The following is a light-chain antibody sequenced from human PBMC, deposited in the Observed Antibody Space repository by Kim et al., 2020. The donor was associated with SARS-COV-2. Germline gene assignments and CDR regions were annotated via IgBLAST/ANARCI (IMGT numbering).Light chain of an antibody. CDR2: GKN. CDR3: NSRDSNDNVV. Sequence: VALGQTVRITCQGGSLRSYYATWYQQKPGQATILVIYGKNNRPSGIPDRFSGSSSGNTASLTITGTQAGDEADYYCNSRDSNDNVVFGGGIQLTVL. J-gene: IGLJ2*01. V-gene: IGLV3-19*01. CDR1: SLRSYY.